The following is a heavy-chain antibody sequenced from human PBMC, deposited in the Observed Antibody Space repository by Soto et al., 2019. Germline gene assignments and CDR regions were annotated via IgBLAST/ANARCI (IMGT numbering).Heavy chain of an antibody. CDR3: ARCDYENYYYYGMDV. J-gene: IGHJ6*02. Sequence: ETLRLSCAASGFTFSSYSMNWVRQAPGKGLEWVSYISSSSSTIYYADSVKGRFTISRDNAKNSLYLQMNSLRDEDTAVYYCARCDYENYYYYGMDVWGQGTTVTVSS. D-gene: IGHD4-17*01. CDR2: ISSSSSTI. V-gene: IGHV3-48*02. CDR1: GFTFSSYS.